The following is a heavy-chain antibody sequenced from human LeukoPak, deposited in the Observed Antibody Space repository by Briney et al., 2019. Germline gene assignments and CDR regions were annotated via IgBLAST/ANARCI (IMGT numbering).Heavy chain of an antibody. V-gene: IGHV3-66*02. CDR2: IYSGGIT. J-gene: IGHJ4*02. CDR1: GFIVSSNY. Sequence: GGSLRFSCAASGFIVSSNYMGWVPQAPGKGLEWVSVIYSGGITYYADSVKSRFTISRDNSKNTLYLQMSSLRAEVTAVYYCAREMYTRNPFDSWGQGTLVTVSS. CDR3: AREMYTRNPFDS. D-gene: IGHD5/OR15-5a*01.